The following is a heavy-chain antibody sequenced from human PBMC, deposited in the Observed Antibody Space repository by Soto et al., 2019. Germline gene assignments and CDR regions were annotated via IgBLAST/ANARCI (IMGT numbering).Heavy chain of an antibody. V-gene: IGHV4-38-2*01. Sequence: SETLSLTCAVSVYSISSGYYWGCIRQPPGKGLEWIGSIYHSGSTYYNPSLKSRVTISVDTSKNQFSLKLSSVTAADTAVYYCARGRPGEGAFDIWGQGTMVTVSS. CDR3: ARGRPGEGAFDI. J-gene: IGHJ3*02. CDR1: VYSISSGYY. CDR2: IYHSGST. D-gene: IGHD4-17*01.